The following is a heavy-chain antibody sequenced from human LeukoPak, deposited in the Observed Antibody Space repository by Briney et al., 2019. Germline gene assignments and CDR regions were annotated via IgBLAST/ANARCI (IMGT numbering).Heavy chain of an antibody. CDR3: ARDKVVGPSNFDY. J-gene: IGHJ4*02. D-gene: IGHD1-26*01. V-gene: IGHV3-7*03. Sequence: GGSLRLSCAASGFTFSTYWMHWVRQAPGKGLVWVANIKQDGSEKYYVDSVKGRFTISRDNAKNSLYLQMNSLRAEDTAVYYCARDKVVGPSNFDYWGQGTLVTVSS. CDR1: GFTFSTYW. CDR2: IKQDGSEK.